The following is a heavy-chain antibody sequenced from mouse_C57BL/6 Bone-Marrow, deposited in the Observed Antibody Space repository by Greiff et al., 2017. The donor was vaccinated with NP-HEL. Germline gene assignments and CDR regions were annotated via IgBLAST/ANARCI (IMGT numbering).Heavy chain of an antibody. J-gene: IGHJ3*01. V-gene: IGHV5-6*01. CDR2: ISSGGSYT. CDR3: ARVYPFAY. Sequence: EVKLVESGGDLVKPGGSLKLSCAASGFTFSSYGMSWVRQTPDKRLECVATISSGGSYTYYPDSVKGRFTISRDNAKNTLYLQMSSLKSEDTAMYYCARVYPFAYWGQGTLVTVSA. CDR1: GFTFSSYG.